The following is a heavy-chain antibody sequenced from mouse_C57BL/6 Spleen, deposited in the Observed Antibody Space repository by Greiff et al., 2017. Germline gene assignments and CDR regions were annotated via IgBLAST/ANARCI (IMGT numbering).Heavy chain of an antibody. CDR2: IYPGSGST. CDR3: ARGFYGTRDCAMVY. D-gene: IGHD2-1*01. Sequence: QVQLQQPGAELVKPGASVKMSCKASGYTFTSYWITWVKQRPGQGLEWIGDIYPGSGSTNYNEKFKSKATLTVDTSSSTAYMQLSSLTSEDSAVYYCARGFYGTRDCAMVYWGQGTSVTVSA. CDR1: GYTFTSYW. V-gene: IGHV1-55*01. J-gene: IGHJ4*01.